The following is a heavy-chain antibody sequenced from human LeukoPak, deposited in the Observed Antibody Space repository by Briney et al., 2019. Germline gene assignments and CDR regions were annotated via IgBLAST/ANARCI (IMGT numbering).Heavy chain of an antibody. CDR3: VREAGYCASVCLKSNWFDR. Sequence: GGSLRLSCAASGFPFSNHAMSWVRQPPGKGLEWVSAISNGNTYYADSVRGRFTISRDDSKNMVYLQMNSLRVEYTARYYCVREAGYCASVCLKSNWFDRWGQGTLVTASS. J-gene: IGHJ5*02. D-gene: IGHD2-21*02. V-gene: IGHV3-23*01. CDR2: ISNGNT. CDR1: GFPFSNHA.